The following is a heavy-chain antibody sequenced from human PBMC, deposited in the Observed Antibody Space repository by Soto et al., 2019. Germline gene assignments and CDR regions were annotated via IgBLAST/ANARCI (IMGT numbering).Heavy chain of an antibody. J-gene: IGHJ4*02. Sequence: LRLSCTGSGFNFGNYALSWVRQAPGKGPEWVGFIRSEAYGGTTDYAASVKGRFIISRDDSKSIAYLEINSLQTDDTAVYYCTRYYYESSGYYVYWGQGTLVTVSS. CDR2: IRSEAYGGTT. CDR1: GFNFGNYA. D-gene: IGHD3-22*01. CDR3: TRYYYESSGYYVY. V-gene: IGHV3-49*04.